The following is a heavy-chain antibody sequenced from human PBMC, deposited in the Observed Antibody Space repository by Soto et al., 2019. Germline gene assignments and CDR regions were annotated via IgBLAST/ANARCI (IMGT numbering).Heavy chain of an antibody. CDR2: INPNSGGT. J-gene: IGHJ5*02. Sequence: ASVKVSCKASGYTFTGYYMHWVRQAPGQGLEWMGWINPNSGGTNYAQKFQGWVTMTRDTSISTAYMELSRLRSDDTAVYYCAREVYYDSSGYYNWFDPWGQGTLVTVSS. CDR3: AREVYYDSSGYYNWFDP. V-gene: IGHV1-2*04. CDR1: GYTFTGYY. D-gene: IGHD3-22*01.